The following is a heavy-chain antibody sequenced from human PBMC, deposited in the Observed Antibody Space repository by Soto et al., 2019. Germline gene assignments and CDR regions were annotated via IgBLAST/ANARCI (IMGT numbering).Heavy chain of an antibody. Sequence: QVQLQESGPGLVKPSETLSLTCTVSGGSISSYYWSWIRQPPGKGLEWIGYIYYSGSTNYNPSLNSRVTISVDTSKNQFSLKLSSVTAADTAVYYCARSYYDILTRVGDAFDIWGQGTMVTVSS. D-gene: IGHD3-9*01. CDR3: ARSYYDILTRVGDAFDI. J-gene: IGHJ3*02. CDR1: GGSISSYY. V-gene: IGHV4-59*08. CDR2: IYYSGST.